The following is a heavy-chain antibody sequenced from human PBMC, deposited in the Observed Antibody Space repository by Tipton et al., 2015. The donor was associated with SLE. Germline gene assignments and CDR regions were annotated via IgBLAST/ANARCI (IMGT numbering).Heavy chain of an antibody. Sequence: TLSLTCTVSGGTTNSYYWSWIRQPPGKGLEWIGYVHYSGSTTYNPSLKSRVTISIDTSKNQFSLKLSSVTAADTAVYYCASVVVPAAIVSYMDVWGKGTTVTVSS. J-gene: IGHJ6*03. CDR2: VHYSGST. CDR3: ASVVVPAAIVSYMDV. V-gene: IGHV4-59*03. CDR1: GGTTNSYY. D-gene: IGHD2-2*02.